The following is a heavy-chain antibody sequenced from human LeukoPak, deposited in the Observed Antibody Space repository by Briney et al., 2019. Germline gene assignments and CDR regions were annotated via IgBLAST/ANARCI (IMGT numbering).Heavy chain of an antibody. V-gene: IGHV1-24*01. CDR1: GYTLTELS. CDR2: FDPEDGET. Sequence: ASVKVSCKVSGYTLTELSMHWVRQAPGKGLEWMGGFDPEDGETIYAQKFQGRVTMTEDTSTDTAYMELSSLRSEDTAVYYCATAVYYYDSSGYYSFDYWGQGTLVTVSS. CDR3: ATAVYYYDSSGYYSFDY. J-gene: IGHJ4*02. D-gene: IGHD3-22*01.